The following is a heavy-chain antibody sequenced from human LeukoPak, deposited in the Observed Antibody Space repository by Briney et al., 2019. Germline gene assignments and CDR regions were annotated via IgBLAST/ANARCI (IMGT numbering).Heavy chain of an antibody. Sequence: GSLRLSCAASGFTFSSYAMHWVRQPPGKGLEWIGEINHSGSTNYNPSLKSRVTISVDTSKNQFSLKLSSVTAADTAVYYCARGEVATIRGYYYGMDVWGQGTTVTVSS. J-gene: IGHJ6*02. CDR3: ARGEVATIRGYYYGMDV. D-gene: IGHD5-12*01. V-gene: IGHV4-34*01. CDR1: GFTFSSYA. CDR2: INHSGST.